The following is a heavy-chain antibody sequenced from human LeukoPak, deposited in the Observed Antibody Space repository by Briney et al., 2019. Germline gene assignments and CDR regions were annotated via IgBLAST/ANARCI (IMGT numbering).Heavy chain of an antibody. CDR2: INGDGSST. J-gene: IGHJ6*02. Sequence: GGSLRLFCAASGFTFSIYWMHWVRQGSGKGLVWVSHINGDGSSTTYADCVKGRFTISRDNAKNTLYLEINSLRAEDTAVYYCARDRGYSPDVWGQGTTVTVSS. CDR3: ARDRGYSPDV. CDR1: GFTFSIYW. D-gene: IGHD5-18*01. V-gene: IGHV3-74*01.